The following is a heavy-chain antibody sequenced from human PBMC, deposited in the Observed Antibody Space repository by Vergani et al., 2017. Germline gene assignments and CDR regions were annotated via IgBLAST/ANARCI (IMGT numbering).Heavy chain of an antibody. J-gene: IGHJ4*02. CDR3: AGGYSSSVGFLAY. CDR2: LYYRGNS. CDR1: GASVSSSVSSSGYS. D-gene: IGHD6-6*01. V-gene: IGHV4-39*01. Sequence: QVRLHESGPGLVKPSETLSLTCAVSGASVSSSVSSSGYSWGWLRQPPGKGLEWIASLYYRGNSYYSPSLRSRLTISVDTSKNQFSLGLNSVTAADTAVYYCAGGYSSSVGFLAYWGQGGLVTVSS.